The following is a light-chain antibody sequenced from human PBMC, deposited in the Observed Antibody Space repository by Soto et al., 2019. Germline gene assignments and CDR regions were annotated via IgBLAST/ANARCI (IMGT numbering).Light chain of an antibody. CDR2: GAS. Sequence: EIVMTQSPATLSVSPVEIVPLSFMASQYVSSNLAWYQQKPGQTPRLLIYGASSRATGIPDRFSGSGSGTDFTLTISRLEPEDFAVYYCQQYGSSHSWTFGQGTKVDIK. CDR3: QQYGSSHSWT. CDR1: QYVSSN. V-gene: IGKV3-20*01. J-gene: IGKJ1*01.